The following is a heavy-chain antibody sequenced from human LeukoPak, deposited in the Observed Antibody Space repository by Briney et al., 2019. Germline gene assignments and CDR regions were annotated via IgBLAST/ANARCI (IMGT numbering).Heavy chain of an antibody. CDR1: GDSISNYY. J-gene: IGHJ5*02. CDR2: IYFSGST. CDR3: ARLKTNWFDP. V-gene: IGHV4-59*01. Sequence: SETLSLTCTVSGDSISNYYWNWIRQPPGKGLEWIGYIYFSGSTNYNPSLKSRVSMSVDTSKNQLSLKLSSVTAADTAVYYCARLKTNWFDPWGQGTLVTVSS.